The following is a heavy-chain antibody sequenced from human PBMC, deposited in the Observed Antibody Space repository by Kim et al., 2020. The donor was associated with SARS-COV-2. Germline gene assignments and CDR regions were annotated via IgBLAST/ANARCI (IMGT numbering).Heavy chain of an antibody. J-gene: IGHJ4*02. V-gene: IGHV3-74*01. CDR3: ASPPGYSGYDYGY. D-gene: IGHD5-12*01. Sequence: YADSVKGRFTSSRDNAKNTLYLQMNKLRAEDTDVYFCASPPGYSGYDYGYWGQGPLVTVSS.